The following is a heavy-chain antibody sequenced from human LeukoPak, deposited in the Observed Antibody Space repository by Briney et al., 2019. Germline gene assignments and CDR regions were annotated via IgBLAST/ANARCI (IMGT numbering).Heavy chain of an antibody. D-gene: IGHD2-15*01. CDR2: INPNSGGT. CDR3: ARDVSICSGGSCYPSPGY. CDR1: GYTFTGYY. Sequence: ASLRVSCTASGYTFTGYYMHWVRQAPGQGLEWMGWINPNSGGTNYAQKFQGRVTMTRDTSISTAYMELSRLRLDDTAVYYCARDVSICSGGSCYPSPGYWGQGTLVTVSS. V-gene: IGHV1-2*02. J-gene: IGHJ4*02.